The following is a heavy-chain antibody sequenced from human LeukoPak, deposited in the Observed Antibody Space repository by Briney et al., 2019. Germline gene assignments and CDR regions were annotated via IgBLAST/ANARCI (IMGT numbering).Heavy chain of an antibody. CDR2: IYYSGST. J-gene: IGHJ6*03. D-gene: IGHD2-15*01. CDR3: AXXXXXXXXAAIDXYXYYYMDV. CDR1: GGSISSYY. Sequence: SETLSLTCTVSGGSISSYYWSWIRQPPGKGLEWIGYIYYSGSTNYNPSLKSRVTISVDTSKNQFSLKLSSVTAADTALYYCAXXXXXXXXAAIDXYXYYYMDVWGXGTTVTVSS. V-gene: IGHV4-59*01.